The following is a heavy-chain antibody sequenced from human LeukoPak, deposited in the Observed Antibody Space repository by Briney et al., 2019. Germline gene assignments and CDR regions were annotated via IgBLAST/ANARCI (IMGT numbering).Heavy chain of an antibody. J-gene: IGHJ5*02. CDR1: GGSISSSSYY. V-gene: IGHV4-39*01. CDR3: ARHLNYLIWFDP. D-gene: IGHD1-7*01. CDR2: IYYSGST. Sequence: SETLSLTCTVSGGSISSSSYYWGWIRQPPGKGLGWIGSIYYSGSTCYNPSLKRRVTISVDTSKNQLSLKLRSVTAADTAVYYCARHLNYLIWFDPWGKGTLVTVSS.